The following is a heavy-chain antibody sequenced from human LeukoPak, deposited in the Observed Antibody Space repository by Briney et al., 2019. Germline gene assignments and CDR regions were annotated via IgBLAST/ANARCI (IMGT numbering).Heavy chain of an antibody. CDR3: ARDKGKSGYPDY. CDR1: GGSISSYY. D-gene: IGHD3-3*01. J-gene: IGHJ4*02. Sequence: PSETLPLTCTVSGGSISSYYWSWIRQPAGKAPEWIGRIYSSGIINYNPSLKSRVTMSLDNSKNQLSLKLSYVTAADTAVYYCARDKGKSGYPDYWGQGTLVTVSS. CDR2: IYSSGII. V-gene: IGHV4-4*07.